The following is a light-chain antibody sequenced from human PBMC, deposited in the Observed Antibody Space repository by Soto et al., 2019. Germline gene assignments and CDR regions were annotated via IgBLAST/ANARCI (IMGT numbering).Light chain of an antibody. CDR3: CSHSSSITWM. J-gene: IGLJ3*02. CDR2: EVA. V-gene: IGLV2-14*01. Sequence: QSALTQPASVSGSPGQSITISCTGTSSDVGGYNYVSWYQQHPGKAPKLIVHEVANRLSGVSGRFSGSKSGNTAFLTISGLQAEDEAVYYCCSHSSSITWMFGGGTKLT. CDR1: SSDVGGYNY.